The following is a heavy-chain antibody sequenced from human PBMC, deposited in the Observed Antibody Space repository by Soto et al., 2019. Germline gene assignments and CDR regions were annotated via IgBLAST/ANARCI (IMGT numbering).Heavy chain of an antibody. Sequence: QVQLVESGGGVDQPGRSLRLSCAASGFTFSSYAMHWVRKAPGKGLEWVAVISYDGSNKYYADSVKGRFTISRDNSKNTLYLQMNSLRAEDTAVYYSARDHESNYYFDYWGQGTLVSVSS. CDR2: ISYDGSNK. D-gene: IGHD7-27*01. CDR1: GFTFSSYA. J-gene: IGHJ4*02. CDR3: ARDHESNYYFDY. V-gene: IGHV3-30-3*01.